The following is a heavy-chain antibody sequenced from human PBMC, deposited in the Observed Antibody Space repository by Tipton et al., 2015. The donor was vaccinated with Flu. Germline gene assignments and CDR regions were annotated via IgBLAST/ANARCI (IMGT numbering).Heavy chain of an antibody. Sequence: TLSLTCTVSGGSINTGDFYWSWIRQPPGKGLEWIGYIDYSGNAYHNPSLESRLTISIDTSKNQFSPKLTSVTAADTAVYFCARRDYSNYVSEPKNWFHPWGQGTLVTVSS. CDR2: IDYSGNA. CDR1: GGSINTGDFY. J-gene: IGHJ5*02. CDR3: ARRDYSNYVSEPKNWFHP. D-gene: IGHD4-11*01. V-gene: IGHV4-30-4*01.